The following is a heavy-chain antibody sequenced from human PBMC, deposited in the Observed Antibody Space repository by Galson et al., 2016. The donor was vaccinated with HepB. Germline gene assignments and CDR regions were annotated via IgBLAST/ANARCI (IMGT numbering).Heavy chain of an antibody. CDR2: MNAGVGT. J-gene: IGHJ4*02. CDR3: ATSLEPASLDYFDH. CDR1: GFSVYTTY. V-gene: IGHV3-53*01. D-gene: IGHD1-14*01. Sequence: SLRLSCAASGFSVYTTYMSWVRRVPGKGPEWVCVMNAGVGTYYADSVKGRFTISRDNSKNTLYLQMNTVRGEDSAVYYCATSLEPASLDYFDHWGQGTLVTVSS.